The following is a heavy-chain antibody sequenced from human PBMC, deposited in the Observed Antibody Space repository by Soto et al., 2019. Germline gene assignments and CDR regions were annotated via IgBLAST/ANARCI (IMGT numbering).Heavy chain of an antibody. Sequence: EVQLLESGGGLVQPGESLRLSCAASGFTFNNYALTWVRQAPGKGLEWVSTISVSGGTTHYLDSVKGRFTISRDNSKETLYLQMHGLRADDTAVYYCAKGLYYYDSTSYRVFDYWGQGALVTVSS. V-gene: IGHV3-23*01. D-gene: IGHD3-22*01. J-gene: IGHJ4*02. CDR1: GFTFNNYA. CDR2: ISVSGGTT. CDR3: AKGLYYYDSTSYRVFDY.